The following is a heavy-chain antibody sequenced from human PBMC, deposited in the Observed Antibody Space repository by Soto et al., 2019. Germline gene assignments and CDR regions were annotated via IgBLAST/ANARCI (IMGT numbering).Heavy chain of an antibody. CDR2: ISDGGDFT. D-gene: IGHD2-21*01. CDR1: GFAFTGHP. Sequence: VQLLESGGGLAQPGGSLRLSCAASGFAFTGHPMSWVRQAPEKGLEWVAGISDGGDFTYNADSVKGRFTISRDNTKIWWFLQMTSGGVKDTAVYYFVSGGGGGVLEHWGQGVLVTVSS. J-gene: IGHJ1*01. V-gene: IGHV3-23*01. CDR3: VSGGGGGVLEH.